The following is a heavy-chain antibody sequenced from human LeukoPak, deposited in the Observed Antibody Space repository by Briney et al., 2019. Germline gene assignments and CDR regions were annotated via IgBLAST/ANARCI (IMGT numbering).Heavy chain of an antibody. CDR1: GGSFSGYY. D-gene: IGHD1-26*01. V-gene: IGHV4-59*10. Sequence: PSETLSLTCAVYGGSFSGYYWSWIRQPAGKGLEWIGRIYTSGSTNYNPSLKSRVTMSVDTSKNQFSLKLSSVTAADTAVYYCARNVGATAPFDIWGQGTMVTVSS. CDR3: ARNVGATAPFDI. CDR2: IYTSGST. J-gene: IGHJ3*02.